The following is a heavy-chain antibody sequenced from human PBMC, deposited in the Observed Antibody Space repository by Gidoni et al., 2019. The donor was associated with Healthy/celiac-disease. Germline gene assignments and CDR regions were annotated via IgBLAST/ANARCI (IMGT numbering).Heavy chain of an antibody. CDR3: ARQVGDIVVVVAGAFDY. D-gene: IGHD2-15*01. CDR2: ISYDGSNK. Sequence: QVQLVESGGGVVQPGRSLRLSCAASGFPFSSYAMHWVRQAPGKGLEWVAVISYDGSNKYYADSVKGRFTISRDNSKNTLYLQMNSLRAEDTAVYYCARQVGDIVVVVAGAFDYWGQGTLVTVSS. V-gene: IGHV3-30-3*01. J-gene: IGHJ4*02. CDR1: GFPFSSYA.